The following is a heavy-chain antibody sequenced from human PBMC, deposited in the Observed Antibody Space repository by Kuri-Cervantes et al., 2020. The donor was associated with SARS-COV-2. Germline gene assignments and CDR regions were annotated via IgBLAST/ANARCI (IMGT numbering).Heavy chain of an antibody. CDR1: GYTFTSYG. D-gene: IGHD3-22*01. CDR2: IIPIFGTA. J-gene: IGHJ4*02. CDR3: ARAYYYDSSGYYPGDY. V-gene: IGHV1-69*13. Sequence: SVKVSCKASGYTFTSYGISWVRQAPGQGLEWMGGIIPIFGTANYAQKFQGRVTITADESTSTAYMELSSLRSEDTAVYYCARAYYYDSSGYYPGDYWGQGTLVTVSS.